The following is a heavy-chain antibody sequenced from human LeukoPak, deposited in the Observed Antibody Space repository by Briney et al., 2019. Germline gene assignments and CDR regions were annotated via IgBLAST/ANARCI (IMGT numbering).Heavy chain of an antibody. Sequence: SVKVSCKASGGTFSSYAISCVRQAPGQGLEGMGGIIPIFGTANYAQKFQGRVTITADESTSTAYMELSSLRSEDTAVYYCASTALYYDILTGYYDYWGQGTLVTVSS. D-gene: IGHD3-9*01. J-gene: IGHJ4*02. V-gene: IGHV1-69*01. CDR1: GGTFSSYA. CDR2: IIPIFGTA. CDR3: ASTALYYDILTGYYDY.